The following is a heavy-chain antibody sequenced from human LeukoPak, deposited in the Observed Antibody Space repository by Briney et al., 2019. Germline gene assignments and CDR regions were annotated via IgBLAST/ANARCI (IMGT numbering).Heavy chain of an antibody. V-gene: IGHV4-4*07. CDR1: GGSISSYY. D-gene: IGHD2-2*01. CDR3: AKDCSSTGCYDAFGI. CDR2: IYTSGST. Sequence: SETLSLTCTVSGGSISSYYWSWIRQPAGKGLEWIGRIYTSGSTNYNPSLKSRVTMSVDTSKNQFSLKLSSVTAADTAVYYCAKDCSSTGCYDAFGIWGQGTMVTVSS. J-gene: IGHJ3*02.